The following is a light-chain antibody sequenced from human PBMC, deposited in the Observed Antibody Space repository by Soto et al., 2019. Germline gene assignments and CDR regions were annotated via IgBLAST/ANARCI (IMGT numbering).Light chain of an antibody. V-gene: IGKV3-20*01. Sequence: EIVLTQSPGTLSLSPGERATLSCRASQSVSSNYLSWYQHKPGQAPRLLLYGSSSRATGNPDRFSGSGSGIDFTLTISRLAPDDFAVYYCQQYGSSSYTFGQGTKLEIK. J-gene: IGKJ2*01. CDR1: QSVSSNY. CDR3: QQYGSSSYT. CDR2: GSS.